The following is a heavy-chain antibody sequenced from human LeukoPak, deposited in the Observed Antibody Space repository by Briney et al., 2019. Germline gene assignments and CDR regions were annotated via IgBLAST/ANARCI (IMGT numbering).Heavy chain of an antibody. J-gene: IGHJ5*02. D-gene: IGHD3-22*01. Sequence: SETVSLTCAVYGGSFSGYYWSWIRQPPGKGLEWIGEINHSGSTNYNPSLKSRVTISVDTSKNQFSLKLSSVTAADTAVYYCARERGRWYYYDSSGYNWFDPWGQGTLVTVSS. CDR3: ARERGRWYYYDSSGYNWFDP. CDR2: INHSGST. V-gene: IGHV4-34*01. CDR1: GGSFSGYY.